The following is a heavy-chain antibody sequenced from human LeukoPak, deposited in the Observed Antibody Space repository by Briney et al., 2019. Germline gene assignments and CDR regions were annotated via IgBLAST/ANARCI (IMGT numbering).Heavy chain of an antibody. V-gene: IGHV4-30-4*01. CDR2: IYYSGST. Sequence: ASETLSLTCTVSGGSISSGDYYWSWIHQPPGKGLEWIGYIYYSGSTNYNPSLKSRVTISVDTSKNQFSPKLSSVTAADTAVYYCARMGDGYNYVFDCWGQGTLVTVSS. J-gene: IGHJ4*02. CDR1: GGSISSGDYY. D-gene: IGHD5-24*01. CDR3: ARMGDGYNYVFDC.